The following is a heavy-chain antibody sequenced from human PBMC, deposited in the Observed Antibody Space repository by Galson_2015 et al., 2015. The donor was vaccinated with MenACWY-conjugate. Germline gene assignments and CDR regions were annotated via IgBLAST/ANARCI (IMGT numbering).Heavy chain of an antibody. J-gene: IGHJ5*02. Sequence: SLRLSCAASGFTLSSYSMHRVRQSPGKGLEWVALIWSDGNKKSYVDSVRGRFNISRDNSKNTLYLQMNNLRADDTAVYYCARDRGLEWLPSNWFDPWGQGTLVTVSS. D-gene: IGHD3-3*01. CDR2: IWSDGNKK. V-gene: IGHV3-33*01. CDR1: GFTLSSYS. CDR3: ARDRGLEWLPSNWFDP.